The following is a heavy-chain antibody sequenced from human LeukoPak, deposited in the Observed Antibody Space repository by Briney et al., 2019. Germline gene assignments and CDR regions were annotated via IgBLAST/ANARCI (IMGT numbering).Heavy chain of an antibody. J-gene: IGHJ3*02. Sequence: GASVKVSCKASGYTFTGYYMHWVRQAPGQGLEWMGRINPNSGGTNYAQKFQGRVTMTRDTSISTAYMELSRLRSDDTAVYYCARPLYDILTGYHHRDAFDIWGQGTMVTVSS. CDR2: INPNSGGT. CDR3: ARPLYDILTGYHHRDAFDI. CDR1: GYTFTGYY. D-gene: IGHD3-9*01. V-gene: IGHV1-2*06.